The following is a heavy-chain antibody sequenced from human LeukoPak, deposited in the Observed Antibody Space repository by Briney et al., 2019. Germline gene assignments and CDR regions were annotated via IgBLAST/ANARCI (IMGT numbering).Heavy chain of an antibody. Sequence: SETLSLTCTVSGGSITNSGYYWSWIRQHPGKGLEWIGYIYYSGSTYYNPSLKSRVTISVDTSKNQFSLKLSSVTAADTAVYYCARDSIEDSSGFDYWGQGTLVTVSS. CDR1: GGSITNSGYY. D-gene: IGHD3-22*01. CDR2: IYYSGST. V-gene: IGHV4-31*03. J-gene: IGHJ4*02. CDR3: ARDSIEDSSGFDY.